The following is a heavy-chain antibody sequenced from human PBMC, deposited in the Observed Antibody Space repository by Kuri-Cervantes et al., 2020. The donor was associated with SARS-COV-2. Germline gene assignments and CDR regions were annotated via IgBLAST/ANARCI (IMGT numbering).Heavy chain of an antibody. J-gene: IGHJ5*02. V-gene: IGHV1-8*01. D-gene: IGHD4-11*01. Sequence: ASVKVSCKASGYTFNNYDINWVRQATGQGLEWMGWMNPNSGNTGYPQKLQGRVTMTRNTSINTAYMELSSLRSEDTAVYYCARSPTTVRVNWVDPWGQGTLVTVSS. CDR1: GYTFNNYD. CDR2: MNPNSGNT. CDR3: ARSPTTVRVNWVDP.